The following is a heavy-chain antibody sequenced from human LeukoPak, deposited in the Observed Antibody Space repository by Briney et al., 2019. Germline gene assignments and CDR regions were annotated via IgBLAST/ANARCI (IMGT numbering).Heavy chain of an antibody. V-gene: IGHV3-73*01. CDR1: GFTFSGSA. J-gene: IGHJ4*02. CDR3: TRPAYSSGWSGDY. Sequence: PGGSLRLSCAASGFTFSGSAMHWVRQASGKGLEWVGRIRSKANSYATAYAASVKGRFTISRDDSKNTAYLQMNSLKTEDTAVYYCTRPAYSSGWSGDYWGQGTLVTVSS. D-gene: IGHD6-19*01. CDR2: IRSKANSYAT.